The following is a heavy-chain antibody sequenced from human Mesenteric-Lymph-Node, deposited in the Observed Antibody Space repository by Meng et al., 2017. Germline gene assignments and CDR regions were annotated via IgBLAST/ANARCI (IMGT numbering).Heavy chain of an antibody. V-gene: IGHV3-21*01. J-gene: IGHJ2*01. CDR1: GFTFSSYS. CDR2: ISSSSSYI. D-gene: IGHD2-2*01. CDR3: ARDPGGEAAIGL. Sequence: EVQLVESGGGLVKPGGSLRLSCAASGFTFSSYSMNWVRQAPGKGLEWVSSISSSSSYIYYADSVKGRFTISRDNAKNSLYLQMNSLRADDTALYYCARDPGGEAAIGLWGRGTLVTVSS.